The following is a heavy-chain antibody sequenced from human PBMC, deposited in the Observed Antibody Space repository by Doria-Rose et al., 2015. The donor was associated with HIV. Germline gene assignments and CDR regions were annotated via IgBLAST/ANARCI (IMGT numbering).Heavy chain of an antibody. D-gene: IGHD6-13*01. CDR1: GVSLSSPGMG. J-gene: IGHJ4*02. CDR2: IFSDDEI. CDR3: ARIKSSRWYHKYYFDF. V-gene: IGHV2-26*01. Sequence: ESGPVLVKPTETLTPTCTVSGVSLSSPGMGASWIRQPPGKALEWPATIFSDDEISYKTSLKSRLTIYRVTSKSQVVLTMTDMDPVDTATYYCARIKSSRWYHKYYFDFWGQGTLVIVSA.